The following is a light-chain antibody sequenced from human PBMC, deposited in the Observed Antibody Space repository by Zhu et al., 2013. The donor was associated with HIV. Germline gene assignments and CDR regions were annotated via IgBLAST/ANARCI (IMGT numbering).Light chain of an antibody. CDR1: QSVSRNY. J-gene: IGKJ5*01. CDR2: EAS. CDR3: QQYGDSPIT. V-gene: IGKV3D-20*01. Sequence: EIVLTQSPGTLSLFPGERATLSCRAGQSVSRNYLAWYQQKPGLAPRLLIYEASTRFPDVPDRFSGSGSGTDFTLTINSLEPEDFAVYYCQQYGDSPITFGQGTRLQIK.